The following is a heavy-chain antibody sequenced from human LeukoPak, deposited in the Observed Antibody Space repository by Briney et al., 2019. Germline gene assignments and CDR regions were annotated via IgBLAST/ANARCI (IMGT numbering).Heavy chain of an antibody. J-gene: IGHJ5*02. Sequence: GGSLRLSCAASGFTFSNCGMSWVRQTPGRGWQWVSAISGSGDSTYYADSVKGRFTISRDNYKNTLYLQMNSLRAEDTAVYYCASHYGSGSWNWLDPWGQGTLVTVSS. D-gene: IGHD3-10*01. CDR1: GFTFSNCG. V-gene: IGHV3-23*01. CDR2: ISGSGDST. CDR3: ASHYGSGSWNWLDP.